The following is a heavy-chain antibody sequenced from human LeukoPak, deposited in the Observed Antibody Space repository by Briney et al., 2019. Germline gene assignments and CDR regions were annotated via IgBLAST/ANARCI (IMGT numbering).Heavy chain of an antibody. CDR2: INHRGST. Sequence: SETLSLTCAVYGGSFSGYYWSWIRQPPGKGLEWIGEINHRGSTNYKPSLTSRVTISVDTSKNQFSLTLRSVSAAGTPGYYFARARWGSGYYYVKGNMDVWGKGTTVTVSS. D-gene: IGHD3-22*01. J-gene: IGHJ6*03. V-gene: IGHV4-34*01. CDR3: ARARWGSGYYYVKGNMDV. CDR1: GGSFSGYY.